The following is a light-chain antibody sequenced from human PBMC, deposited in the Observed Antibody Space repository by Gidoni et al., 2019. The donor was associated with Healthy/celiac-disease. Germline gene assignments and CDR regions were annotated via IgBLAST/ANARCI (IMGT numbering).Light chain of an antibody. J-gene: IGLJ3*02. Sequence: QSVLTQPPSASGTPGQRVTISCSGSSPNIGSNPVNWYQQLPGAAPKLLIYSINHRPSGVPDRFSGARSGTSASLAISGLQSEDEADYYCAAWDDSLNGLVFGGGTKLTGL. CDR1: SPNIGSNP. CDR2: SIN. CDR3: AAWDDSLNGLV. V-gene: IGLV1-44*01.